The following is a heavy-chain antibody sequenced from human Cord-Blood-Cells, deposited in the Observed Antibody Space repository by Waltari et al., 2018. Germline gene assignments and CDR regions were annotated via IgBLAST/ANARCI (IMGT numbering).Heavy chain of an antibody. CDR2: IIPIFGTA. V-gene: IGHV1-69*01. CDR3: ASGYCTNGVCYDAFDI. Sequence: QVQLVQSGAEVKKPGSSVKVSCKASGGTFSSYAISWVRQAPGQGLGWMGGIIPIFGTANYAQKFQGRVTITADESTSTAYMELSSLRSEDTAVYYCASGYCTNGVCYDAFDIWGQGTMVTVSS. J-gene: IGHJ3*02. D-gene: IGHD2-8*01. CDR1: GGTFSSYA.